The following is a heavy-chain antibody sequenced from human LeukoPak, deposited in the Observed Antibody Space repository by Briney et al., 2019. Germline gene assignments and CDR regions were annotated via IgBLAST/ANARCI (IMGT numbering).Heavy chain of an antibody. CDR2: IVVGTGST. CDR3: AAGYYSSWPYFNY. Sequence: GTSVKVSCKASGITFSTSAMQWVRQARGQRLEWVGWIVVGTGSTNYAQKFQERVTITRDMSTSTVYMELSGLRSDDTAVYYCAAGYYSSWPYFNYWGQGTLVTVSS. J-gene: IGHJ4*02. D-gene: IGHD6-13*01. V-gene: IGHV1-58*02. CDR1: GITFSTSA.